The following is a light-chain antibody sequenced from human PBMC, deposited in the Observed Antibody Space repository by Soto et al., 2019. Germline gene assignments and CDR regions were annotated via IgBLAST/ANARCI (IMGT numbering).Light chain of an antibody. J-gene: IGKJ4*01. Sequence: DIPMTQSPSTLSASVGERVTITCRASQTINTWLAWYQHKPGKAPKLLIYDASTLQTGVPSRFSGYSSGTEFTLTISSLQPDDLATYFCQPYHSFSPEGLSFGGGTKVEL. CDR2: DAS. V-gene: IGKV1-5*01. CDR1: QTINTW. CDR3: QPYHSFSPEGLS.